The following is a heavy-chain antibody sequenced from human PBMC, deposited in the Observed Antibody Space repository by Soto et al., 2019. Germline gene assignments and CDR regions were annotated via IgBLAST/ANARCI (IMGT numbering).Heavy chain of an antibody. CDR2: ISSSGGAI. CDR1: GFTFSDYY. Sequence: GGSLRLSCAASGFTFSDYYMGWIRQAPRKGLEWASYISSSGGAIYYADSVKGRFTISRDNAKNSLYLQMNSLRAEDTAVYYCARDRYGDKAFDYSGPGTLVTVSS. J-gene: IGHJ4*02. CDR3: ARDRYGDKAFDY. D-gene: IGHD4-17*01. V-gene: IGHV3-11*01.